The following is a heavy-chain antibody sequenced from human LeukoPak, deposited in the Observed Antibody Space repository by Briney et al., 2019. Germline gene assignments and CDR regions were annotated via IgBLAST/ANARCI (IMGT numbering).Heavy chain of an antibody. V-gene: IGHV3-30*18. J-gene: IGHJ6*02. D-gene: IGHD3-10*01. Sequence: PGRSLRLSCAASGFTFSSYGVHWVRQAPGKGLEWVAVISYDGSNKYYADSVKGRFTISRDNSKNTLYLQMNSLRAEDTAVYYCAKDVLLWFGEFKTYGMDVWGQGTTVTVSS. CDR3: AKDVLLWFGEFKTYGMDV. CDR1: GFTFSSYG. CDR2: ISYDGSNK.